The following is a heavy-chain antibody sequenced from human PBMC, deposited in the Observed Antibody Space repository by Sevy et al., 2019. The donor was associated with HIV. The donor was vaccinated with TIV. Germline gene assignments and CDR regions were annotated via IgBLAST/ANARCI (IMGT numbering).Heavy chain of an antibody. CDR2: IKSKTDGGTT. Sequence: GGSLRLSWAASGFTFGNAWMSWVRQAPGKGREWVGRIKSKTDGGTTDYAAPVKGRFTISRDDSKNTLYLQMNSLKTEDTVVYYCTTVGELLSYYYYYMDVWGKGTTVTVSS. D-gene: IGHD1-26*01. CDR3: TTVGELLSYYYYYMDV. V-gene: IGHV3-15*01. J-gene: IGHJ6*03. CDR1: GFTFGNAW.